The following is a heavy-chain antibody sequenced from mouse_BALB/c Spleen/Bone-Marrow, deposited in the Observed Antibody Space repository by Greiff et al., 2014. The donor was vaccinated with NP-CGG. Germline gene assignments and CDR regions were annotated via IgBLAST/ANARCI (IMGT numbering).Heavy chain of an antibody. CDR2: ISTYYGDA. D-gene: IGHD2-4*01. Sequence: QVQLKESGAELVRPGVSVKISCKGSGYTFADYTMHWVKQSHAKSLEWIGVISTYYGDASYNQKFKGKATMTVDKSSSTAYMELARLTSEDSAIYYCARVITTGYYGMDYWGQGTSDTVSS. J-gene: IGHJ4*01. CDR3: ARVITTGYYGMDY. V-gene: IGHV1S137*01. CDR1: GYTFADYT.